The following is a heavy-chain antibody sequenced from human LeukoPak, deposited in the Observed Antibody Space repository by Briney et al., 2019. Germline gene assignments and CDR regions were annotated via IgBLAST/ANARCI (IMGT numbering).Heavy chain of an antibody. CDR3: AREGIAATPVFRDRGFAATDY. CDR2: IYHSGST. J-gene: IGHJ4*02. D-gene: IGHD2-15*01. V-gene: IGHV4-38-2*02. CDR1: GYSISSGYY. Sequence: KPSETLSLTCTVSGYSISSGYYWGWIRQPPGKGLEWIGSIYHSGSTYYNPSLKSRVTISVDTSKNQFSLKLSSVTAADTAVYYCAREGIAATPVFRDRGFAATDYWGQGTLVTVSS.